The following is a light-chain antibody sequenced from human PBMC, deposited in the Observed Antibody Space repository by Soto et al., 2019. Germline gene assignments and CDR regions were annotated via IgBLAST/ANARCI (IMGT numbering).Light chain of an antibody. V-gene: IGKV3-20*01. Sequence: EIVLTQSPGTLSLSPGERSTLSFMASQSVSNNYLAWYQQKPGQAPRLLIYGAPNRATGIPDRFSGSGSGTDFTLTISRLEPEDFAVYYCQQYGSSGTFGQGTKVDIK. J-gene: IGKJ1*01. CDR2: GAP. CDR1: QSVSNNY. CDR3: QQYGSSGT.